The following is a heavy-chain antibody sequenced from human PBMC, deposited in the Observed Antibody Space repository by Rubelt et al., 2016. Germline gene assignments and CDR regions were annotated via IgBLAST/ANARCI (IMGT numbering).Heavy chain of an antibody. J-gene: IGHJ4*02. V-gene: IGHV3-48*04. CDR2: ISGGMETI. CDR1: GFTFSSYS. Sequence: LVQPGESLRLSCEGSGFTFSSYSMDWVRQVPGKGLEWISYISGGMETIYYADSVRGRFTISRDNAKNSLYLQMDSLRAEDTAVYYCARDHGSYSNWGQGTLVTVSS. D-gene: IGHD1-26*01. CDR3: ARDHGSYSN.